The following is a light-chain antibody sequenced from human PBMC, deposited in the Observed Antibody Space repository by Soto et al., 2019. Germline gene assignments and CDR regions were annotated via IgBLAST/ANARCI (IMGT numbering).Light chain of an antibody. Sequence: ALAQPRSVSGSPGQSVTISCTGTSSDVGTYDFVSWYQQHPGKAPRLMIFDVSERPSGVPDRFSGSKSGNTASLTISGLQAEDEADYYCCLYAVTFYVFGTGTKVTVL. V-gene: IGLV2-11*01. J-gene: IGLJ1*01. CDR3: CLYAVTFYV. CDR1: SSDVGTYDF. CDR2: DVS.